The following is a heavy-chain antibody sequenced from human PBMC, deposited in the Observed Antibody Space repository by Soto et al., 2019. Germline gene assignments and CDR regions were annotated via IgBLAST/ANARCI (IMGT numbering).Heavy chain of an antibody. Sequence: EVQLLESGGGLVQPGGSLRLSCAASEFTFSNYAMSWVRQAPGKWLEWVSAISYGGGTTYYADSVKGRFTISRDNSKNTLYLQMNRLRVEDTAVYYCAKNPGYYYDSTGYHFDYWGQGTLVTVSS. D-gene: IGHD3-22*01. CDR3: AKNPGYYYDSTGYHFDY. CDR1: EFTFSNYA. CDR2: ISYGGGTT. J-gene: IGHJ4*02. V-gene: IGHV3-23*01.